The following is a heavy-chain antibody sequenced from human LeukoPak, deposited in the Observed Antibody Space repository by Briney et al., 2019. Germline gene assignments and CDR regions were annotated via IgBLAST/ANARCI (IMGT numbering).Heavy chain of an antibody. CDR1: GFTLSTNA. CDR2: VKQDGSER. J-gene: IGHJ4*02. V-gene: IGHV3-7*01. CDR3: ARDVPLMGASKTRYFDY. D-gene: IGHD1-26*01. Sequence: GGSLRLSCLTSGFTLSTNAMSWVRQAPGKGLEWVANVKQDGSERYYGDSVKGRFTISRDNAKNSLYLQMSSLRAEDTAIYYCARDVPLMGASKTRYFDYWGQGTLVTVSS.